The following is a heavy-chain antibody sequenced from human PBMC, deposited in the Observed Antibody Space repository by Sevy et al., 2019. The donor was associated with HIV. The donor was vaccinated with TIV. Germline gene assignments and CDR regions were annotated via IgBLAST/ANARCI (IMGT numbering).Heavy chain of an antibody. CDR1: GGSISSSSYY. J-gene: IGHJ5*02. D-gene: IGHD3-10*01. CDR2: IYYSGGT. V-gene: IGHV4-39*01. Sequence: SETLSLTCTVSGGSISSSSYYWGWIRQPPGKGLEWIGSIYYSGGTYYNPSLKSRVTISVDTSKNQFSLKLSSVTAADTAVYYCASLLWFGELSPNYNWFDPWGQGTLVTVSS. CDR3: ASLLWFGELSPNYNWFDP.